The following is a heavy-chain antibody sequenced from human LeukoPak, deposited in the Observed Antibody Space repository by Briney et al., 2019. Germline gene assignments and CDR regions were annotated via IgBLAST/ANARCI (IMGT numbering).Heavy chain of an antibody. Sequence: SQTLSLTCTVSGGSISDGGFYWSWIRQHPEKGLEWIGYIYYSGSTYYNPTLESRVTMSVDTSMKQFSLKLKSVTAADTAVYYCASSRFLEWLLYPFDYWGQGTLVTVSS. D-gene: IGHD3-3*01. J-gene: IGHJ4*02. CDR2: IYYSGST. V-gene: IGHV4-31*03. CDR1: GGSISDGGFY. CDR3: ASSRFLEWLLYPFDY.